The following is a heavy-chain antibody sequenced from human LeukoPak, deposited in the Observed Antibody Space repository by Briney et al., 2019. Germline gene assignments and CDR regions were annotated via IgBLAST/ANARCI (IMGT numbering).Heavy chain of an antibody. J-gene: IGHJ4*02. Sequence: SETLSLTCTVSGGSISSGGYYWNWIRQHPGKGLEWIGYIYYSGSTYYNPSLKSRVTISVDTSKNQFSLKLSSVTAADTAVYYCARRPSAHYGSGSYPFDYWGQGTLVTVSS. CDR3: ARRPSAHYGSGSYPFDY. CDR1: GGSISSGGYY. V-gene: IGHV4-31*03. D-gene: IGHD3-10*01. CDR2: IYYSGST.